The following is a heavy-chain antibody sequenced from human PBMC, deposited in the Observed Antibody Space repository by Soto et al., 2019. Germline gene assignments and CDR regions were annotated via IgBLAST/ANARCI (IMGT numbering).Heavy chain of an antibody. Sequence: QGHLVQSGAEVKRPGASVRVSCESSGYMFTSYFIHWVRQAPGQGLEWVGVINPSDGTTTYAQKFQARITMTRDTSTTTVDMELSSLRSEDTDVYYCARDKDSSARPRAEFDYWGQGTLITVSS. J-gene: IGHJ4*02. D-gene: IGHD6-19*01. CDR2: INPSDGTT. V-gene: IGHV1-46*01. CDR1: GYMFTSYF. CDR3: ARDKDSSARPRAEFDY.